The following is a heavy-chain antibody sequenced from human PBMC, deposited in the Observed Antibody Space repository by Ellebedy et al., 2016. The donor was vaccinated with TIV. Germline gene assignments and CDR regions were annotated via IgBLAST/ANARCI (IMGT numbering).Heavy chain of an antibody. CDR2: IKQEGSER. Sequence: GESLKISCAASGFTFRNYGMNCVRQAQGKGLEWVASIKQEGSERPYVDSVKGRFTISRDNAKNSLYLQISRLRAEDTAVYYCSREQGWAVAGTTRFDCWGQGTLVTVSS. J-gene: IGHJ4*02. CDR1: GFTFRNYG. D-gene: IGHD6-19*01. V-gene: IGHV3-7*01. CDR3: SREQGWAVAGTTRFDC.